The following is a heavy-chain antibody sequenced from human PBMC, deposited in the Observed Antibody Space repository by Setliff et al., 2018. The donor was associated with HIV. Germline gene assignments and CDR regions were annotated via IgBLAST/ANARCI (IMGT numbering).Heavy chain of an antibody. J-gene: IGHJ3*02. CDR1: GYTFTSYG. CDR3: ASGRGDGYNYFAFDI. D-gene: IGHD5-12*01. Sequence: SVKVSCKASGYTFTSYGISWVRQAPGQALEWMGWITPYNANTNYAQKFQDRVTMTSDRSMSTAYMDLSSLRSEDTAMYYCASGRGDGYNYFAFDIWGQGTVVTVSS. V-gene: IGHV1-45*02. CDR2: ITPYNANT.